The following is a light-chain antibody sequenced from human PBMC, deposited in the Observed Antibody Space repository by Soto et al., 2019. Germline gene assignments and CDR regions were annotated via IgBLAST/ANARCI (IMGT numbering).Light chain of an antibody. CDR3: CSYAGTNTFV. Sequence: QSVLTQPASVSGSPGQSITISCTGTSSDVGSYNLVSWYQQHPGKAPKLMIYVGNKRPSGVSNRFSGSKSANTASLTISGLQTEDEADYYCCSYAGTNTFVFGTGTKVTVL. CDR1: SSDVGSYNL. J-gene: IGLJ1*01. V-gene: IGLV2-23*01. CDR2: VGN.